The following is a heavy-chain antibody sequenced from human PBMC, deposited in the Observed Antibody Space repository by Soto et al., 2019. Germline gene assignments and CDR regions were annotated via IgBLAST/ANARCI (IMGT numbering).Heavy chain of an antibody. CDR1: GYRFSNYW. D-gene: IGHD2-2*01. V-gene: IGHV5-51*01. CDR2: IFPGDSDT. Sequence: GESLKISCKGSGYRFSNYWIGWVRQMPGKGLEWMGIIFPGDSDTRYSPSFQGQVTISVDKSISTAYLQWSSLKASDSAMYYCARHGVQGCNSFGCYESFYYYGMDVWGQGTTVTVSS. CDR3: ARHGVQGCNSFGCYESFYYYGMDV. J-gene: IGHJ6*02.